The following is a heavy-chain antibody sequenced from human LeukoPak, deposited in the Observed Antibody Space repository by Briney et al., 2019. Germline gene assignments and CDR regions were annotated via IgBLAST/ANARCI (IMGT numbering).Heavy chain of an antibody. CDR3: TRVQSGTPFDY. V-gene: IGHV3-23*01. CDR1: GFTFSSYA. J-gene: IGHJ4*02. D-gene: IGHD1-26*01. CDR2: ISGSGGSA. Sequence: GGSLRLSCAASGFTFSSYAMSWVRQAPGKGREWVSGISGSGGSAFYPDSVKGRFTISRDNAKNTVYLQMNSLRAEDTAVYYCTRVQSGTPFDYWGQGTLVTVSS.